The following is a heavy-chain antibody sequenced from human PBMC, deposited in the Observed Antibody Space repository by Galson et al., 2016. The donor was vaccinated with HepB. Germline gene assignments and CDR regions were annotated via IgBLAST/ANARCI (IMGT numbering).Heavy chain of an antibody. Sequence: SLRLSCAASGFTFGDYALSWVRQAPGKGLEWVSYIRDSTTMYHADSVKGRFTISRDDAKNSLYLQMNSLRDDDTALYYCVRDYNYAFDIWGQGTMVTVSS. D-gene: IGHD5-24*01. J-gene: IGHJ3*02. CDR2: IRDSTTM. V-gene: IGHV3-69-1*01. CDR3: VRDYNYAFDI. CDR1: GFTFGDYA.